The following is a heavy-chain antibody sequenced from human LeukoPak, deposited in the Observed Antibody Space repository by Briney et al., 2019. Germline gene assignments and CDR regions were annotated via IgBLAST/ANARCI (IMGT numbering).Heavy chain of an antibody. J-gene: IGHJ3*02. CDR3: AKLPSPDAFDI. Sequence: GGSLRLSCAASGFTFSSYGMHWVRQAPGKGLEWVAVISHDGSNKYYADSVKGRFTISRDNSKNTLYLQMNSLRAEDTAVYYCAKLPSPDAFDIWGQGTMVTVSS. V-gene: IGHV3-30*18. D-gene: IGHD1-26*01. CDR2: ISHDGSNK. CDR1: GFTFSSYG.